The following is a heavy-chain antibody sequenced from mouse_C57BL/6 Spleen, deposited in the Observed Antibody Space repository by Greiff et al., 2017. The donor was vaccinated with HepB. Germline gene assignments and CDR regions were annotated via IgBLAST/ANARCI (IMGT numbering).Heavy chain of an antibody. CDR1: GYSFTSYY. J-gene: IGHJ2*01. D-gene: IGHD2-3*01. Sequence: VMLVEPGPELVKPGASVKISCKASGYSFTSYYIHWVKQRPGQGLEWIGWIYPGSGNTKYNEKFKGKATLTADKSSSTAYMQLSSLTSEDSAVYYCARGDGYYVNYWGQGTTLTVSS. CDR2: IYPGSGNT. V-gene: IGHV1-66*01. CDR3: ARGDGYYVNY.